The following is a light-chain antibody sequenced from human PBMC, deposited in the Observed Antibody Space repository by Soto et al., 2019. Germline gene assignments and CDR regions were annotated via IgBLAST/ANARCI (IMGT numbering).Light chain of an antibody. CDR1: PSVSGSN. CDR2: DAS. V-gene: IGKV3-20*01. Sequence: EIVLTQSPGTLSLSPGERATLSCRASPSVSGSNLAWYQQKPGQAPRLLIYDASNRATGIPDRFSGSGSGTDFTLIINRLEPEDVAIYYCQQYGDSPRITFGQGTRLEIK. J-gene: IGKJ5*01. CDR3: QQYGDSPRIT.